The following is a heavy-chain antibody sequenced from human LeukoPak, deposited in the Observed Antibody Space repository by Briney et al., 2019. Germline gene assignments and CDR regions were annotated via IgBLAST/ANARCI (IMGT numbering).Heavy chain of an antibody. Sequence: GASVKVSCKVSGYTLTELSMHWVRQAPGKGLEWMGGFDPEDGETIYAQKFQGRVTMTEDTSTDTAYMELSSLRSEDTAVYYCATDKEQLVYLDYWGQGTLVTVSS. J-gene: IGHJ4*02. V-gene: IGHV1-24*01. CDR1: GYTLTELS. CDR3: ATDKEQLVYLDY. D-gene: IGHD6-13*01. CDR2: FDPEDGET.